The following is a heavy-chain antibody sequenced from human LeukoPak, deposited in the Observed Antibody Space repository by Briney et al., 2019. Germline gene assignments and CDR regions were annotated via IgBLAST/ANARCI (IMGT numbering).Heavy chain of an antibody. D-gene: IGHD3-10*01. CDR3: ARVPSSAHQLFSSDY. V-gene: IGHV1-18*01. CDR1: GYSFNSYG. Sequence: GASVKVSCKASGYSFNSYGISWVRQAPGQGLEWMGWISAYDGETRCKQNLQGRVTMTTDTSTSTAYMELTSLTTDDTAVYYCARVPSSAHQLFSSDYWGQGTLVTVSS. J-gene: IGHJ4*02. CDR2: ISAYDGET.